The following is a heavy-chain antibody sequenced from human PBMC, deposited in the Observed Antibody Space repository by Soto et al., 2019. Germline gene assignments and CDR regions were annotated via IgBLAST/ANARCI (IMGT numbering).Heavy chain of an antibody. D-gene: IGHD6-13*01. CDR1: GGTFSSYA. Sequence: QVQLVQSGAEVKKPGSSVKVSCKASGGTFSSYAISWVRQAPGQGLEWMGGIIPIFGTANYAQKFQGRVXIXAXTSTSTAYRELSSLRSEDTAVYYCARGIAAAGTFDYWGQGTLVTVSS. J-gene: IGHJ4*02. CDR3: ARGIAAAGTFDY. CDR2: IIPIFGTA. V-gene: IGHV1-69*14.